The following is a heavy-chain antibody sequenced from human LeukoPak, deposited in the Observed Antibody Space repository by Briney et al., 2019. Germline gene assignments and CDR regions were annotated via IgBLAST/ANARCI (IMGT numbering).Heavy chain of an antibody. J-gene: IGHJ3*02. V-gene: IGHV4-4*07. CDR2: IYTNGST. Sequence: PSETLSLTCTASGGSISSYYWSWIRQPAGKGLEWIGRIYTNGSTNYNPSLKSRVTMSVDTSKNQFSLKLSSVTAADTAVYYCARGTIFGVVIKAFDIWGQGTMVTVSS. CDR3: ARGTIFGVVIKAFDI. D-gene: IGHD3-3*01. CDR1: GGSISSYY.